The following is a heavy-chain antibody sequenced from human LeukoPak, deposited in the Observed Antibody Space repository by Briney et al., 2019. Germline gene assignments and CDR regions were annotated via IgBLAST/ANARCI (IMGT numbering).Heavy chain of an antibody. J-gene: IGHJ4*02. CDR2: IIPIFGTA. CDR1: GGTFSSYA. Sequence: SVKVSCKASGGTFSSYAISWVRQAPGQGLEWMGGIIPIFGTANYAQKFQGRVTITADKSTSTAYMELSSLRSEDTAVYYCARDKNYYGSGSYYNFDYWGQGTLVTVSS. V-gene: IGHV1-69*06. D-gene: IGHD3-10*01. CDR3: ARDKNYYGSGSYYNFDY.